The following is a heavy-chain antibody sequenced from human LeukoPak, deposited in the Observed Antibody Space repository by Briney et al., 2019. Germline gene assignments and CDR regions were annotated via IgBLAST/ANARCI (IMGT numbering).Heavy chain of an antibody. CDR3: ARDEERATAPWAFDI. J-gene: IGHJ3*02. D-gene: IGHD5-24*01. CDR1: GFTFSDYY. Sequence: GGSLRLSCAASGFTFSDYYMSWIRQAPGKGLEWVSYISSSGSTIYYADSVKGRFTISRDNAKNSLYLQMNSLRAEDTAVYYCARDEERATAPWAFDIWGQGTMVTVSS. CDR2: ISSSGSTI. V-gene: IGHV3-11*04.